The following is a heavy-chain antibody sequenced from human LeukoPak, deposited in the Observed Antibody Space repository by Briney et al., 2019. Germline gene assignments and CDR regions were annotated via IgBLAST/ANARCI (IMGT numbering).Heavy chain of an antibody. Sequence: ASVKVSCKASGYTFSDYYMHWVRQAPGQGLEWMGWINPNSGGTNYAQKLQGRVTMTRDTSISTAYMELSRLRSDDTAMYFCARRRSSTLIDYWGQGTLVTVSS. CDR1: GYTFSDYY. CDR3: ARRRSSTLIDY. V-gene: IGHV1-2*02. CDR2: INPNSGGT. J-gene: IGHJ4*02. D-gene: IGHD3-10*01.